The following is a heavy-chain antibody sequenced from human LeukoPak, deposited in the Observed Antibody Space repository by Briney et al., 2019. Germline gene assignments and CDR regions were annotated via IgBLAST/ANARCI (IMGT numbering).Heavy chain of an antibody. J-gene: IGHJ4*02. CDR2: IYYSGST. D-gene: IGHD6-6*01. CDR1: GGSFSGYY. CDR3: ARDPRH. Sequence: SETLSLTCAVYGGSFSGYYWSWIRQPPGKGLEWIGSIYYSGSTYYNPSLKSRVTISVDTSKNQFSLKLSSVTAADTAVYYCARDPRHWGQGTLVTVSS. V-gene: IGHV4-34*01.